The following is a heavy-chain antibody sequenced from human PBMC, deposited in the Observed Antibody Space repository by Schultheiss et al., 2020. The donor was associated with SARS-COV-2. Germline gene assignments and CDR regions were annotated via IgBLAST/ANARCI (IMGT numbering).Heavy chain of an antibody. J-gene: IGHJ4*02. CDR3: AGGAVVVAATYDY. D-gene: IGHD2-15*01. V-gene: IGHV4-61*02. CDR1: GGSISSDTYY. CDR2: IYTSGST. Sequence: SETLSLTCSVSGGSISSDTYYWSWIRQPAGKGLEWIGRIYTSGSTNYNPSLKSRVTISLDTSRNQFSLKLSSVTAADTAVYYCAGGAVVVAATYDYWGQGTLVTVSS.